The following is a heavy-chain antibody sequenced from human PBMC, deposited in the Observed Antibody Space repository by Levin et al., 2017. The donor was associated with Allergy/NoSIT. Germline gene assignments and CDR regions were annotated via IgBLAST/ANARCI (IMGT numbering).Heavy chain of an antibody. Sequence: SCTASGFNFSSYWMTWIRQAPGKGLECLANIKQDGSERYYADSVSGRFIISRDNAKNSLYLQMNSLTVEDTAVYYCAGTYGPLDPWGQGTLVTVSS. J-gene: IGHJ5*02. CDR1: GFNFSSYW. CDR3: AGTYGPLDP. CDR2: IKQDGSER. D-gene: IGHD1-1*01. V-gene: IGHV3-7*01.